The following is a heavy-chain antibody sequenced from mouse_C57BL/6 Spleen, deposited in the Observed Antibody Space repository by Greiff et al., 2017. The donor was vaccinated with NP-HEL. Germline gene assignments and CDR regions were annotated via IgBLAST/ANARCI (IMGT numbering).Heavy chain of an antibody. CDR3: ARWATGYAMDY. J-gene: IGHJ4*01. CDR1: GFTFSDYG. CDR2: ISSGSSTI. V-gene: IGHV5-17*01. Sequence: EVKLVESGGGLVKPGGSLKLSCAASGFTFSDYGMHWVRQAPEQGLEWVAYISSGSSTIYYADTVKGRFTISRDNAKNTLFLQMTSLRSEDTAMYYCARWATGYAMDYWGQGTSVTVSS.